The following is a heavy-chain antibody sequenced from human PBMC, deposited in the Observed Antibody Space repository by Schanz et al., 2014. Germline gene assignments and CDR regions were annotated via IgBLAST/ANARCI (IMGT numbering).Heavy chain of an antibody. CDR2: ISSTSSYI. CDR3: ARPSDSSWYMDV. D-gene: IGHD2-21*02. V-gene: IGHV3-21*01. CDR1: GFTFSIYG. J-gene: IGHJ6*03. Sequence: EVQLLESGGGLVQPGGSLRLSCAASGFTFSIYGMNWVRQAPGKGLEWVSSISSTSSYIFYADSVKGRFTISRDNAKNSLYLQMNSLRAEDTAVYYCARPSDSSWYMDVWGKGTTVTVSS.